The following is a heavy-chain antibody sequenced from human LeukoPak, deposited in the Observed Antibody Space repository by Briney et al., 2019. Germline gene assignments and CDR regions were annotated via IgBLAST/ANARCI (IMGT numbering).Heavy chain of an antibody. CDR2: IYHSGST. CDR1: GGSISSGGYY. CDR3: ASGEEFESKLPAGR. D-gene: IGHD3-10*01. J-gene: IGHJ4*02. Sequence: PSETLSLTCTVSGGSISSGGYYWSWIRQPPGKGLEWIGYIYHSGSTYYNPSLKSRVTISVDRSKNQFSLKLSSVTAADTAVYYCASGEEFESKLPAGRWGQGTLVTVSS. V-gene: IGHV4-30-2*01.